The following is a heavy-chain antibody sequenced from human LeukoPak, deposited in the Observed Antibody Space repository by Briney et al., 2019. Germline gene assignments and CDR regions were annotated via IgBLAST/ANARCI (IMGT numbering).Heavy chain of an antibody. CDR2: IYSGGST. J-gene: IGHJ6*03. CDR3: ARTISSSGIYYYYYMDV. CDR1: GFTVSSNY. Sequence: PGGSLRLSCAASGFTVSSNYMSWVRQAPGKGLEWVLVIYSGGSTYYADSVKGRFTISRDNSKNTLYLQMNSLRAEDTAVYYCARTISSSGIYYYYYMDVWGKGTTVTVS. V-gene: IGHV3-53*01. D-gene: IGHD6-6*01.